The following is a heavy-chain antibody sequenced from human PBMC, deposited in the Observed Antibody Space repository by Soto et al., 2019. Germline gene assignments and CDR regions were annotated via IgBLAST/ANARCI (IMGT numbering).Heavy chain of an antibody. D-gene: IGHD3-22*01. V-gene: IGHV1-69*05. Sequence: SVKVSCKASGGTFSIYAISWVRQAPGQGLEWMGGIIPIFGTANCAQKFQDRVTITRDGSMSTAYMELSSLRSEDTAMYYCASSYYYDSSGFGFDYWGQGTLVSVSS. J-gene: IGHJ4*02. CDR1: GGTFSIYA. CDR3: ASSYYYDSSGFGFDY. CDR2: IIPIFGTA.